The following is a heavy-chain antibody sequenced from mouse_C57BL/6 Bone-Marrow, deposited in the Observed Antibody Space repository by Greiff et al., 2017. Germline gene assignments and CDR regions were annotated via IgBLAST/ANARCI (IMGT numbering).Heavy chain of an antibody. CDR1: GYTFTDYN. D-gene: IGHD2-2*01. CDR2: INPNNGGT. J-gene: IGHJ1*03. Sequence: VQLQQSGPELVKPGASVKIPCKASGYTFTDYNMDWVKQSHGKSLEWIGDINPNNGGTIYNQKFKGKATLTVDKSSSTAYMELRSLTSEDTAVYYCARRWLPSYWYFDVWGTGTTVTVSS. V-gene: IGHV1-18*01. CDR3: ARRWLPSYWYFDV.